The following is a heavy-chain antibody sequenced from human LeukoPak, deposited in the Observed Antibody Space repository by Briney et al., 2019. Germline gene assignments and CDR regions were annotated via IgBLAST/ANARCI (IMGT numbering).Heavy chain of an antibody. J-gene: IGHJ4*02. Sequence: SETLSLTCTVSGGSISSYYWSWIRQPPGKGLEWIGYIHYSGSTNYNPSPKSRVTISVDTSKNQFSLKLSSVTSADTAVYYCARMLPAVAGRPFDYWGRGTLATVSS. CDR2: IHYSGST. CDR1: GGSISSYY. D-gene: IGHD6-19*01. CDR3: ARMLPAVAGRPFDY. V-gene: IGHV4-59*01.